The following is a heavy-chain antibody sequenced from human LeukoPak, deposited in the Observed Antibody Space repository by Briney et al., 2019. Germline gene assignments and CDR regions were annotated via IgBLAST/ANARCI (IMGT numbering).Heavy chain of an antibody. Sequence: SQTLSLTCTVSGGSISSGDYYWSWIRQPPGKGLEWIGYIYYSGSTYYNPSLKSRVTISVDTSKNQFSLKLSSVTAADTAVYYCARARWGSSQPFDYWGQGTLVTVSS. CDR1: GGSISSGDYY. V-gene: IGHV4-30-4*08. D-gene: IGHD6-6*01. CDR3: ARARWGSSQPFDY. CDR2: IYYSGST. J-gene: IGHJ4*02.